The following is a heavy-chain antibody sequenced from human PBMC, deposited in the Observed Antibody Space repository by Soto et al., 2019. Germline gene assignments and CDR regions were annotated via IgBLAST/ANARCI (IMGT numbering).Heavy chain of an antibody. J-gene: IGHJ4*02. V-gene: IGHV4-4*02. CDR3: ARGNQRGYSGYGDFDY. CDR1: GGSISSSNW. D-gene: IGHD5-12*01. Sequence: QVQLQESGPGLVKPSGTLSLTCAVSGGSISSSNWWSWVRQPPGKGLEGIGEIYHSGSTNSNPSLKSRVTISVDKSKNQFALKLSSVTAADTAVYYCARGNQRGYSGYGDFDYWGQGTLVTVSS. CDR2: IYHSGST.